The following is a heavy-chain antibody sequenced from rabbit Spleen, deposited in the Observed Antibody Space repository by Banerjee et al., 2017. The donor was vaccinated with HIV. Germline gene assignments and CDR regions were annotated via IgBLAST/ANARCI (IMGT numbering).Heavy chain of an antibody. V-gene: IGHV1S40*01. D-gene: IGHD1-1*01. Sequence: QSLEESGGDLVKPGASLTLTCTASGFSFSSSDYMCWVRQAPGKGLEWIACIYNGSGGKTHYASWAKGRFVMSRTSSTTVTLQMTSLTAADTATYVCARDLVAVIGWNFNLWGPGTLVTVS. CDR2: IYNGSGGKT. CDR1: GFSFSSSDY. J-gene: IGHJ4*01. CDR3: ARDLVAVIGWNFNL.